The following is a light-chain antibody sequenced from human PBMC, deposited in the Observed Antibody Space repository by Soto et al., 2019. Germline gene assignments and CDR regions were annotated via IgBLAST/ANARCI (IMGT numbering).Light chain of an antibody. CDR3: SSYTTAGTVI. CDR2: DVN. Sequence: QSALPQPASMSGSPGQSITISCTGTSSDIGGYNFVSWYQRHPGKGPKLLIFDVNFRPSGVSNRFSGSKSENTASLTISGLQPEDEADYYCSSYTTAGTVIFGGWTKLTVL. V-gene: IGLV2-14*03. J-gene: IGLJ2*01. CDR1: SSDIGGYNF.